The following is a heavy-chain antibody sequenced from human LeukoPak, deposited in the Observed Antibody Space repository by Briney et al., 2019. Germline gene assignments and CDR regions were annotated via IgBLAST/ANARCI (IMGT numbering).Heavy chain of an antibody. Sequence: GGSLRLSCTASGFTFGDYAMSWFRQAPGKGLEWVGFIRSKAYGGTTEYAASVKGRFTISRDDSKSIAYLQMNSLKTEDTAVYYCTRAPFNGDVAGSFDWFDPWGQGTLVTVSS. CDR2: IRSKAYGGTT. D-gene: IGHD4-17*01. V-gene: IGHV3-49*03. J-gene: IGHJ5*02. CDR3: TRAPFNGDVAGSFDWFDP. CDR1: GFTFGDYA.